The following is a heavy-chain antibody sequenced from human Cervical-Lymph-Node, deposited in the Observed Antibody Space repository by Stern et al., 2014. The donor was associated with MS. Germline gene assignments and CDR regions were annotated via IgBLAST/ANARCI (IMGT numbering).Heavy chain of an antibody. J-gene: IGHJ4*02. Sequence: VQLVESGGGLVKPGGSLRLSCVASGLTFSDYYMTWIRQAPGKGLEWLSYISSGSSYTNYADSVKGRFTISRDNAKNSLYLQMNSLRADDTAVYYCASQHYYDSSAGLDYWGQGTLVTVSS. CDR3: ASQHYYDSSAGLDY. CDR1: GLTFSDYY. V-gene: IGHV3-11*06. D-gene: IGHD3-22*01. CDR2: ISSGSSYT.